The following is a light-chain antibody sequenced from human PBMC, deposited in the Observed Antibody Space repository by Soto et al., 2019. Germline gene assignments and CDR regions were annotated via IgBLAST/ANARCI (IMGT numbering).Light chain of an antibody. J-gene: IGLJ2*01. CDR2: EGS. CDR3: CSYAGSSTLV. CDR1: SSDVGSYKF. V-gene: IGLV2-23*01. Sequence: QSVLTQPASVSGSPGQSITISCTGTSSDVGSYKFVSWCQQHPVKAPKLMIYEGSKRPSGVSNRFSGSKSGNTASLTISGLQAEDEADYYCCSYAGSSTLVFGGGTKVTVL.